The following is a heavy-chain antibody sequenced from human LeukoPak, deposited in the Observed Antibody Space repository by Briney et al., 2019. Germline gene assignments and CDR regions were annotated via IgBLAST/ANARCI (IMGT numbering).Heavy chain of an antibody. V-gene: IGHV4-34*10. J-gene: IGHJ4*02. CDR1: GGSFSDYD. CDR3: ARYVPVRTGTTRASFDY. D-gene: IGHD1-1*01. CDR2: ISHSGTT. Sequence: PSETLSLTCAVYGGSFSDYDWSWIRQPPGKGLEWIGEISHSGTTNCDPSLKSRISMPIDTFRSQFSLNLRSVTAADTAVYYCARYVPVRTGTTRASFDYWGLGTLVTVSS.